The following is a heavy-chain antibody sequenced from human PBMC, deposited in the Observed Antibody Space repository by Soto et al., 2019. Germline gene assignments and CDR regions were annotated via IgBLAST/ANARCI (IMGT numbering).Heavy chain of an antibody. CDR2: IIPIFGTA. CDR1: GGTFSSYA. Sequence: SVKVSCKASGGTFSSYAISWVRQAPGQGLEWMGGIIPIFGTANYAQKFQGRVTITADESTSTAYMELSSLRSEDTAVYYCARDLWYYDILTGSRTHYYYGMDVWGQGTTVTVSS. CDR3: ARDLWYYDILTGSRTHYYYGMDV. V-gene: IGHV1-69*13. D-gene: IGHD3-9*01. J-gene: IGHJ6*02.